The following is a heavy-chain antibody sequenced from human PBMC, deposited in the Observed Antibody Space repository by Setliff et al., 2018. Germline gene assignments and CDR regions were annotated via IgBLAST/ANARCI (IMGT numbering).Heavy chain of an antibody. CDR3: ARHRIAAAVHMDV. D-gene: IGHD6-13*01. V-gene: IGHV4-39*01. J-gene: IGHJ6*03. CDR1: GGSISSSDFY. CDR2: IYYSGTT. Sequence: SETLSLTCTVSGGSISSSDFYWGWIRRPPGKGLEWIGSIYYSGTTYYNPSLASRLTISVDTAKNQYSLKLSSVTAADTAVYYCARHRIAAAVHMDVWGKGTTVTVSS.